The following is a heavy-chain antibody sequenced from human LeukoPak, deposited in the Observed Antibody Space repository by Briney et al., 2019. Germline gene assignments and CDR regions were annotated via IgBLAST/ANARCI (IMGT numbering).Heavy chain of an antibody. J-gene: IGHJ4*02. V-gene: IGHV1-18*01. CDR1: GYTFTSYG. CDR3: ARLSVDGGNSDFDY. CDR2: ISAYNGNT. Sequence: ASVKVSCTASGYTFTSYGISWVRQAPGQGLEWMGWISAYNGNTNYAQKLQGRVTMTTDTSTSTAYMELRSLRSDDTAGYYCARLSVDGGNSDFDYWGQGTLVTVSS. D-gene: IGHD4-23*01.